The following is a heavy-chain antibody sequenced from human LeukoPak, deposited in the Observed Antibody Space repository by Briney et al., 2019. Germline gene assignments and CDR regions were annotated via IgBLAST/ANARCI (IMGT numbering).Heavy chain of an antibody. CDR2: INPNSGGT. J-gene: IGHJ6*03. CDR3: ARASSSPSYYYYYMDV. Sequence: ASVKVSCKASGYTFTGYYMHWVRQAPGQGLEWMGWINPNSGGTNYAQKFQGRVTMTRDTSISTAYMELSRLRSDDTAVYYCARASSSPSYYYYYMDVWGKGTMVTVSS. CDR1: GYTFTGYY. V-gene: IGHV1-2*02. D-gene: IGHD6-13*01.